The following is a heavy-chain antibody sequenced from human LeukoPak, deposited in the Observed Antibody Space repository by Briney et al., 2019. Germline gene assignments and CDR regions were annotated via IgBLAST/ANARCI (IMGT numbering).Heavy chain of an antibody. CDR2: INPNSGGT. J-gene: IGHJ5*02. V-gene: IGHV1-2*02. CDR1: GYTFTGYY. Sequence: GASVKVSCKASGYTFTGYYMHWVRQAPGQGLEWMGWINPNSGGTDYAQKFQGRVTMTTDTSTSTAYMELRSLRSDDTAVYYCARDGSRSSSWFDPWGQGTLVTVSS. CDR3: ARDGSRSSSWFDP. D-gene: IGHD2-2*01.